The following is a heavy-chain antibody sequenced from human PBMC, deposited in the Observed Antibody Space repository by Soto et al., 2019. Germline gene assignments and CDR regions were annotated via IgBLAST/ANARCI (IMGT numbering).Heavy chain of an antibody. J-gene: IGHJ6*03. CDR1: GGYFSGYY. D-gene: IGHD6-19*01. V-gene: IGHV4-34*01. Sequence: SETLSLTCAVYGGYFSGYYWSWIRKPPGKGLEWIGEINHSGSTNYNPSLKSRVTISVDTSKNQFSLKLSSVTAADTAVYYCARGPGIAVAGRRDYYYYMDVWGKGTTVTVSS. CDR2: INHSGST. CDR3: ARGPGIAVAGRRDYYYYMDV.